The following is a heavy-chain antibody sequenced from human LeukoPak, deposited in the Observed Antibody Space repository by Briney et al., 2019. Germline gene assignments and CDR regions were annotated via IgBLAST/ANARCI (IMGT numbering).Heavy chain of an antibody. CDR2: IIPILGIA. V-gene: IGHV1-69*02. D-gene: IGHD3-22*01. CDR1: GGTFSSYT. CDR3: ASPAGGDSRGYYYPFDY. J-gene: IGHJ4*02. Sequence: GASVKVSCKASGGTFSSYTISWVRQAPGQGLEWMGRIIPILGIANYAQKFQGRVTITADKSTSTAYMELSSLRSEDTAVYYCASPAGGDSRGYYYPFDYWGQGTLVTVSS.